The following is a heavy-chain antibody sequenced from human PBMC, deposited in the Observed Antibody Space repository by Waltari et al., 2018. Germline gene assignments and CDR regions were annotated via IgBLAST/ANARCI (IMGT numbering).Heavy chain of an antibody. V-gene: IGHV3-64*01. J-gene: IGHJ4*02. CDR3: ARSVRYCSATSCHKFDF. CDR2: ISGNGGTT. D-gene: IGHD2-2*01. Sequence: EVQLVESGGNLVQPGGSLRLSCEASGFIFSNFAMQWVRQAPGKGLEYVSGISGNGGTTYYENSVKGRFTISRDNSKNTVYLQMGSLTAEDMAVYYCARSVRYCSATSCHKFDFWGQGTLVTVSS. CDR1: GFIFSNFA.